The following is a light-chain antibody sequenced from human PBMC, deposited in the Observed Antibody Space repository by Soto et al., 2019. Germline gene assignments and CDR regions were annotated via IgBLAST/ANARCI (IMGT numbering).Light chain of an antibody. Sequence: EIVLTQSPATLSLSPGERATLSCRASQSIGSSLAWYQQKPGQAPRLLIYDASSRATGLPARFSGSGSGTDFTLTISSLEPEDFAVYYCQQRSEWPRTFGQGTKVEIK. J-gene: IGKJ1*01. CDR2: DAS. CDR1: QSIGSS. V-gene: IGKV3-11*01. CDR3: QQRSEWPRT.